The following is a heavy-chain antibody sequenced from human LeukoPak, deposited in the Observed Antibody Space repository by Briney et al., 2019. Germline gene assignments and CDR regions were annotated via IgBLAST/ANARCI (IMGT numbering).Heavy chain of an antibody. D-gene: IGHD2-2*01. CDR3: ARDREAGTSASRFDY. CDR2: INHNGNVN. Sequence: GGSLRLSCAASGFTFSSYWMNWARQAPGKGLEWVASINHNGNVNYYVDSVKGRFTISRDNAKNSLYLQMSNLRAEDTAVYYCARDREAGTSASRFDYWGQGTLVTVSS. J-gene: IGHJ4*02. CDR1: GFTFSSYW. V-gene: IGHV3-7*03.